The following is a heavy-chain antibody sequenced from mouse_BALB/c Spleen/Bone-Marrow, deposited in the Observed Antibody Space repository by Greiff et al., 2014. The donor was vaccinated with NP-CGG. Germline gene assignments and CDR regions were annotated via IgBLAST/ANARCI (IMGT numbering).Heavy chain of an antibody. CDR2: IDPANGNT. CDR1: GFNIKDTY. J-gene: IGHJ4*01. Sequence: EVKLEESGAEPVKPGASAKLSCTASGFNIKDTYMYWVKQRPEQGLEWIGRIDPANGNTKYDPKFQGKATITADTSSNTAYLQLSSLTSEDTAVYYCARYRYYGSSYAMDYWGQGTSVTVSS. V-gene: IGHV14-3*02. D-gene: IGHD1-1*01. CDR3: ARYRYYGSSYAMDY.